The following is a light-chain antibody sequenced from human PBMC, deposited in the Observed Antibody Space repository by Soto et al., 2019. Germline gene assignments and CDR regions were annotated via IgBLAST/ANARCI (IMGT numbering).Light chain of an antibody. J-gene: IGKJ1*01. CDR3: QHYNSYSEA. CDR1: QSISSW. V-gene: IGKV1-5*01. Sequence: DIQMTQSPSTLSASVGDRVTIPCRASQSISSWLAWYQQKPGKAPKVLIFDASSLESGVPSRFSGSGSATEFTLTISSLQPDDFATYYCQHYNSYSEAFGQGTNVDIK. CDR2: DAS.